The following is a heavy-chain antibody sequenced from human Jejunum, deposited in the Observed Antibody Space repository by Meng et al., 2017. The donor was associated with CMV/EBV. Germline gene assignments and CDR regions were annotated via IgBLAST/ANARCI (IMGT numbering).Heavy chain of an antibody. CDR3: HGAGGSSH. D-gene: IGHD4-23*01. CDR2: LYGDGRT. CDR1: DFTVCHNP. J-gene: IGHJ4*02. V-gene: IGHV3-53*01. Sequence: LRLSCTHSDFTVCHNPVGWVRQSPGKGLEWVSFLYGDGRTYNAGSVKGRFTVSRDISKNTVYLQMNSLRVEDTAIYYCHGAGGSSHWGQGTLVTVSS.